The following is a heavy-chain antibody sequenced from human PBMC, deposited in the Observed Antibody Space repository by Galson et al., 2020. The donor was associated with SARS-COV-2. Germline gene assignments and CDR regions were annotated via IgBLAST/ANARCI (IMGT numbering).Heavy chain of an antibody. D-gene: IGHD3-9*01. CDR2: IYSGGST. CDR1: GFTVSSNY. Sequence: GGSLRLSCAASGFTVSSNYMSWVRQAPGKGLEWVSVIYSGGSTYYEDSVKGRFTISRDNSKNTLYLQLNSLGAGDTAVYYCARVPGSNYDILAGYQLGAYWGQGTLVTVSS. V-gene: IGHV3-53*01. CDR3: ARVPGSNYDILAGYQLGAY. J-gene: IGHJ4*02.